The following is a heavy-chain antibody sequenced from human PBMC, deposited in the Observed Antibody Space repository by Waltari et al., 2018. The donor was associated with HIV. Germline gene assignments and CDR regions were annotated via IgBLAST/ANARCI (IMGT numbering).Heavy chain of an antibody. CDR2: IYISGST. J-gene: IGHJ6*02. D-gene: IGHD3-10*01. CDR3: ARENILLLFGESDYNYYGMDV. CDR1: GGSISGYY. V-gene: IGHV4-4*07. Sequence: QPQESGPGLVKPSETLSLTCTVSGGSISGYYWSWIRQPAGKGLEWIGQIYISGSTNYNPSLKSRVTMSLDASKNLFSLKMRSVTAADTAVYYCARENILLLFGESDYNYYGMDVWGQGTTVTVSS.